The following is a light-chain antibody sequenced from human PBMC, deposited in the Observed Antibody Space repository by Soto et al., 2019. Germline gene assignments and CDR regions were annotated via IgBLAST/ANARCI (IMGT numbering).Light chain of an antibody. Sequence: EVVLTQSPDTLSLPPGERATLSCRASQSISSYLAWYQQKPGQAPRLLIYDASSWATGIPARFSGSGSGTDFTLTISSLEPEDFAVYYCQQLTDWPPQWTFGQGTKVEIK. CDR2: DAS. CDR3: QQLTDWPPQWT. V-gene: IGKV3-11*01. J-gene: IGKJ1*01. CDR1: QSISSY.